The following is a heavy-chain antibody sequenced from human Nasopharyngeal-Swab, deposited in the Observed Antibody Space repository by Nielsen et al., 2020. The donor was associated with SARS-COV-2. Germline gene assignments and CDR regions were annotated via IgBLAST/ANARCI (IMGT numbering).Heavy chain of an antibody. CDR2: ISAYNGNT. CDR1: GYTFTSYG. Sequence: ASVKVSCKASGYTFTSYGISWVRQAPGQGLEWMGWISAYNGNTNYAQKLQGRVTMTTDTSTSTAYMELRSLRSDDTAVYYCARDVKIHITGTFDYWGQETLVTVSS. V-gene: IGHV1-18*01. CDR3: ARDVKIHITGTFDY. D-gene: IGHD1-20*01. J-gene: IGHJ4*02.